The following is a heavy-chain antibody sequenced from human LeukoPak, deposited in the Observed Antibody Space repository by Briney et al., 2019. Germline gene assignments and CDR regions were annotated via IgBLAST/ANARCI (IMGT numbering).Heavy chain of an antibody. J-gene: IGHJ4*02. CDR3: ARDRYYYDSSGYLRFDY. CDR1: GGSISSSGYY. Sequence: SETLSLTCTVSGGSISSSGYYWSWIRQPAGKGLEWIGRIHTSGSTNYNPSLKSRVTMSVDTSKNQFSLKLSSVTAADTAVYYCARDRYYYDSSGYLRFDYWGQGTLVTVSS. CDR2: IHTSGST. D-gene: IGHD3-22*01. V-gene: IGHV4-61*02.